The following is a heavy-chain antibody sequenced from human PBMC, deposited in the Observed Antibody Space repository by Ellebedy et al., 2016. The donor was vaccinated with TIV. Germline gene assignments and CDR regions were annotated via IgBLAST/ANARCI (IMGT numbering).Heavy chain of an antibody. D-gene: IGHD6-13*01. Sequence: ASVKVSCKASGYTFTSYAMHWVRQAPGQRLEWMGWINAGNGNTKYSQNFQGRVTITSDTSASTAYMELSSLRSEDTAVYYCARTWYNSSWYFEIFLGYWGQGTLVTVSS. CDR1: GYTFTSYA. CDR2: INAGNGNT. J-gene: IGHJ4*02. V-gene: IGHV1-3*01. CDR3: ARTWYNSSWYFEIFLGY.